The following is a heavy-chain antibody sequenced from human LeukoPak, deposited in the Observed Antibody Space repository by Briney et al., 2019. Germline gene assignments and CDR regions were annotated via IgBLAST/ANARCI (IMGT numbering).Heavy chain of an antibody. CDR1: GGFTSSSNYY. CDR2: IHYSGNT. CDR3: ARLGAGPTYYDFWSGYSSFYFDY. J-gene: IGHJ4*02. D-gene: IGHD3-3*01. Sequence: SETLSLTCTVSGGFTSSSNYYWGWIRQPPGKGLEWIGGIHYSGNTYYNPSLKSRVTISIDTSKNQFSLKLSSVTAADTAVYYCARLGAGPTYYDFWSGYSSFYFDYWGQGTLVTVSS. V-gene: IGHV4-39*01.